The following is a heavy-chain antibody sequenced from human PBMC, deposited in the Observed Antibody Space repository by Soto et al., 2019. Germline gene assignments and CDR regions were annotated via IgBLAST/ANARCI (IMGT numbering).Heavy chain of an antibody. CDR2: IYHSGST. CDR1: GGSISSGGYS. J-gene: IGHJ3*02. D-gene: IGHD2-15*01. CDR3: ARGKVVAAETRAFDI. Sequence: SETLSLTCAVSGGSISSGGYSWSWIRQPPGKGLEWIGYIYHSGSTYYNPSLKSRVTISVDRSKNQFSLKLSSVTAADTAVYYCARGKVVAAETRAFDIWGQGTMVTVSS. V-gene: IGHV4-30-2*01.